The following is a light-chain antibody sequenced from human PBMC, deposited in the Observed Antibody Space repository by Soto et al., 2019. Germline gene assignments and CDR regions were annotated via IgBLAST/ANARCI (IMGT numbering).Light chain of an antibody. J-gene: IGKJ1*01. CDR1: QGISNN. CDR3: LQHEAYPRT. Sequence: DIQMTQSPSSLFASVVDRVSITCRASQGISNNLGWYQQRPGKAPKRLIYGTSNLQNGDPSRFSGSGYGADFTLTISSLQPKDFAPEDCLQHEAYPRTFGQGTKV. CDR2: GTS. V-gene: IGKV1-17*01.